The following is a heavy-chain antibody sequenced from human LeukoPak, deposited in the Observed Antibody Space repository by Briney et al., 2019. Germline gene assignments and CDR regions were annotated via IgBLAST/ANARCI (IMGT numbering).Heavy chain of an antibody. CDR1: GYTFTDYF. CDR2: INPNIGDA. D-gene: IGHD2-21*02. V-gene: IGHV1-2*02. CDR3: ARMALDGGDSIGFDS. Sequence: GAPVKVSCKASGYTFTDYFIYWVRQAPGQGLEWMGWINPNIGDASYAQKFQDRVTMTRDRSINTAYMELSRLTSDDTAVYYRARMALDGGDSIGFDSWGQGTLVTVSS. J-gene: IGHJ5*01.